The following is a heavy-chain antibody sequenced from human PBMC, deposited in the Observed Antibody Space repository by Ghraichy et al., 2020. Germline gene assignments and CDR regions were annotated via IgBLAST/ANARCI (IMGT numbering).Heavy chain of an antibody. J-gene: IGHJ4*02. CDR3: ARAGYSTEFDY. CDR2: IYSGGST. Sequence: LSLTCAASGFTVSSNYMSWVRQAPGKGLEWVSVIYSGGSTYYADSVKGRFTISRDNSKNTLYLQMNSLRAEDTAVYYCARAGYSTEFDYWGQGTLVTVSS. CDR1: GFTVSSNY. D-gene: IGHD6-13*01. V-gene: IGHV3-53*01.